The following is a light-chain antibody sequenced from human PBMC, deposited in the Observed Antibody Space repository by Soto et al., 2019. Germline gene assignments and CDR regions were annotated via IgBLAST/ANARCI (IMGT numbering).Light chain of an antibody. CDR1: QDINNY. CDR3: QQYDNLPPFN. V-gene: IGKV1-33*01. J-gene: IGKJ5*01. Sequence: IQVSQAGSALCASVAPNDTITCQASQDINNYLNWYQQKPGKAPKLLIYDASNLETGVPSRFSGSGSGTDFTFNISGLQPEDIATYYCQQYDNLPPFNFGQGTRLEIK. CDR2: DAS.